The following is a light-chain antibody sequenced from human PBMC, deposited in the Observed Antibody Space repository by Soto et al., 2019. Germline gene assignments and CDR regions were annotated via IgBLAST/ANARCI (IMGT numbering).Light chain of an antibody. V-gene: IGKV3-20*01. CDR1: HSINTSF. CDR3: QQYARAPFS. J-gene: IGKJ3*01. CDR2: AAS. Sequence: DIVLTHSPGPLSLSPGDTATLSCRASHSINTSFLAWFQQKPGQAPRLLLYAASTRATGIPDSFSGSASETDFTLTINRLEPEDSAVYYSQQYARAPFSLAPGTKVDIK.